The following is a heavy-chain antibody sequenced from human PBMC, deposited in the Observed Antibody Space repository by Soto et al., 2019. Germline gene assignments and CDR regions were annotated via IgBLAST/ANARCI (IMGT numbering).Heavy chain of an antibody. Sequence: QVQLVQSGAAVKQPGSSVKVSCKASGGTFSSYAISWVRQAPGQGLECMGGIIPIFGTANYAQKFKGRVTITADESTSIASMELSSLRSEDTAVYYCARELRGGIAARSPYYYYGMDVWCQGTTVTVSS. CDR3: ARELRGGIAARSPYYYYGMDV. J-gene: IGHJ6*02. CDR1: GGTFSSYA. V-gene: IGHV1-69*01. D-gene: IGHD6-6*01. CDR2: IIPIFGTA.